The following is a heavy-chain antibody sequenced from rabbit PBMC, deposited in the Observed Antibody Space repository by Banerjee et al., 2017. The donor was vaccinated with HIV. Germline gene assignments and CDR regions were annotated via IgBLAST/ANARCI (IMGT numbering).Heavy chain of an antibody. V-gene: IGHV1S40*01. D-gene: IGHD4-1*01. CDR1: GFSFSSSDY. CDR3: ARDLDGVIGWNFGW. CDR2: IAGSSSGFT. J-gene: IGHJ2*01. Sequence: QSLEESGGGLVQPEGSLALTCKASGFSFSSSDYICWVRQAPGKGLEWISCIAGSSSGFTYSATWAKGRFTISKTSSTTVTLQMTSLTAADTATYFCARDLDGVIGWNFGWRGPGTLVTVS.